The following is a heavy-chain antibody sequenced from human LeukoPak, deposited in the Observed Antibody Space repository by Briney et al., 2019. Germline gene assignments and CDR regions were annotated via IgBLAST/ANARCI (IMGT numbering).Heavy chain of an antibody. Sequence: PGGSLRLSCAASGFTFSSYSMNWVRQAPGKGLEWVGRIKSKTDGGTTDYAAPVKGRFTISRDDSKNTLYLQMNSLKTEDTAVYYCTPHTKGIPPGYWGQGTLVTVSS. CDR3: TPHTKGIPPGY. D-gene: IGHD1-14*01. CDR2: IKSKTDGGTT. J-gene: IGHJ4*02. V-gene: IGHV3-15*01. CDR1: GFTFSSYS.